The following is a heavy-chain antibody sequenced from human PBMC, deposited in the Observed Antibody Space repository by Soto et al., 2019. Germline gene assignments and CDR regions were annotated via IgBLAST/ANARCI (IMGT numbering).Heavy chain of an antibody. CDR1: GYIFTSYW. J-gene: IGHJ4*02. CDR3: ARLHWNYALDY. CDR2: IYPGDSDT. V-gene: IGHV5-51*01. Sequence: VESLKISCKGSGYIFTSYWIWCFRQMPGKGLEWMGIIYPGDSDTRYSPSFQGQVTISADKSISTAYLQWSSLKASDTAMYYCARLHWNYALDYWGQGTLVTVSS. D-gene: IGHD1-7*01.